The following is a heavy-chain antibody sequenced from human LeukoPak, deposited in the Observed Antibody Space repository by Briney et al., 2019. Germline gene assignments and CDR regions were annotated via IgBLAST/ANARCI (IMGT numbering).Heavy chain of an antibody. J-gene: IGHJ4*02. Sequence: PGGSLRLSCAASGFTSSSYSMNWVRQAPGKGLEWVSSISSSSGYIYYADSVKGRFTISRDNAKNSLYLQMNSLRAEDTAVYYCAREGSSTKYHFDYWGQGTLVTVSS. CDR1: GFTSSSYS. D-gene: IGHD2-8*01. CDR3: AREGSSTKYHFDY. V-gene: IGHV3-21*01. CDR2: ISSSSGYI.